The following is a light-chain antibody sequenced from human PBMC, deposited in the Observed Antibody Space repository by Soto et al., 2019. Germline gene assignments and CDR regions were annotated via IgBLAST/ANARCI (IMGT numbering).Light chain of an antibody. CDR1: SDDIGSYNR. Sequence: QSALTQPASVSGSPGHSITISCTGTSDDIGSYNRVSWYQQHPGKAPKLIIYEVTDRPSGVSNRFSGSKSGNTASLTISGLQAEDEAEYYCSSYTNINTRACVFGTGTKVTVL. V-gene: IGLV2-14*01. J-gene: IGLJ1*01. CDR3: SSYTNINTRACV. CDR2: EVT.